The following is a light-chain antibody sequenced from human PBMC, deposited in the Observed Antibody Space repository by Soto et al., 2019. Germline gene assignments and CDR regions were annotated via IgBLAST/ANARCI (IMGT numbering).Light chain of an antibody. CDR1: SSDVGGYNY. Sequence: QSALPQPASVSGSPGQSITLSCTGTSSDVGGYNYVSWYQQHPGKAPKLMIYEVSNRPSGVSNRFSGSKSGNTASLTISGLHAEDEADYYCSSYTSRSTLVFGTGTKLTVL. CDR2: EVS. J-gene: IGLJ1*01. V-gene: IGLV2-14*01. CDR3: SSYTSRSTLV.